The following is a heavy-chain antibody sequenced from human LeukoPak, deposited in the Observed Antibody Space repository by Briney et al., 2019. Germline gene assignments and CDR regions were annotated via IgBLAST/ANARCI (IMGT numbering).Heavy chain of an antibody. CDR3: ARDVSYDSSGYYAYHHDY. Sequence: SETLSLTCTVSGGFISSYLWSWIRQPPGKGLEGIGYIYYSGSTNYNPSPKSRVTISVDTSKNQFSLKLSSVTAADTAVYYCARDVSYDSSGYYAYHHDYWGQGSLVTVSS. V-gene: IGHV4-59*12. CDR2: IYYSGST. D-gene: IGHD3-22*01. J-gene: IGHJ4*02. CDR1: GGFISSYL.